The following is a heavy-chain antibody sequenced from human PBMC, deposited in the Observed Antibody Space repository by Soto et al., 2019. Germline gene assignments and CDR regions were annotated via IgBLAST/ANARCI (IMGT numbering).Heavy chain of an antibody. V-gene: IGHV3-23*01. CDR1: GFTFTNYA. D-gene: IGHD2-21*02. Sequence: EVQLLESGGGLVQPGGSLRLSCAASGFTFTNYAMSWVRQTPGAGLVYVSSPTDTGYTTYYADSVKGRFTISRDNSKNTVYLQMNSLIVDDTAIYYCARGGLGQLTAIDCWGQGTLVTVSS. CDR2: PTDTGYTT. J-gene: IGHJ4*02. CDR3: ARGGLGQLTAIDC.